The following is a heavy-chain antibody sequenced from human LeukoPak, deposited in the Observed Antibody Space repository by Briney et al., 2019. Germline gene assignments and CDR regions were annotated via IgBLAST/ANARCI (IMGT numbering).Heavy chain of an antibody. D-gene: IGHD3-10*01. J-gene: IGHJ4*02. CDR3: ASDIYGSQPSDY. CDR1: GGTFRDFA. V-gene: IGHV1-69*05. CDR2: IVPIFDTP. Sequence: GSSVKVSCKASGGTFRDFAVSWVRQAPGQGLEWIGGIVPIFDTPNYAQRFEDRVTITTDEATNTAYMELTGLRSEDTAVYYCASDIYGSQPSDYWGQGTLVIVSS.